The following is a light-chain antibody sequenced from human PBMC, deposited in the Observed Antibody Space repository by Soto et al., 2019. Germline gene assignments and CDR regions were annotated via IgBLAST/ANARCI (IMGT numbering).Light chain of an antibody. CDR1: SSNIGRNA. J-gene: IGLJ2*01. V-gene: IGLV1-44*01. CDR2: SSY. CDR3: AVWDDSLNAVV. Sequence: QSALTQPPSASGTPGQSVTISCSGSSSNIGRNAVNWYQQLPGTAPKLLIYSSYQRPSGVPDRFSGSKSDTSGSLAIRGLQSEDGATYHCAVWDDSLNAVVFGGGTKLTVL.